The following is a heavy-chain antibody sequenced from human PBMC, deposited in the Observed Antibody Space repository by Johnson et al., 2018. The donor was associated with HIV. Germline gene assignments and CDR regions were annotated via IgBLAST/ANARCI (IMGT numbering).Heavy chain of an antibody. V-gene: IGHV3-23*04. CDR3: AREGSGSWLDAFDI. D-gene: IGHD1-26*01. J-gene: IGHJ3*02. CDR2: ISGSGGST. Sequence: VQLVESGGGLVKPGGSLRLSCAASGFTFSSYAMSWVRQAPGKGLEWVSAISGSGGSTYYADSVKGRFTISRDHSKNTMYLQMNSLRAEETDVYYCAREGSGSWLDAFDIWGQGTMVTVAS. CDR1: GFTFSSYA.